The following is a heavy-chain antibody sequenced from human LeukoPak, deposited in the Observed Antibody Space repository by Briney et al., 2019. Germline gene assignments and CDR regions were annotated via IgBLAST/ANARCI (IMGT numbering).Heavy chain of an antibody. D-gene: IGHD6-6*01. CDR3: ARETIYSSSSGYYYYYMDV. CDR2: IYYSGST. CDR1: GGSIRSHY. Sequence: PSETPSLTCTVSGGSIRSHYCHWIRQPPGKGQEWIGYIYYSGSTNYNPSLKSRVTISVDTSKNQFSLKLSSVTAADTAVYYCARETIYSSSSGYYYYYMDVWGKGTTVTVSS. V-gene: IGHV4-59*11. J-gene: IGHJ6*03.